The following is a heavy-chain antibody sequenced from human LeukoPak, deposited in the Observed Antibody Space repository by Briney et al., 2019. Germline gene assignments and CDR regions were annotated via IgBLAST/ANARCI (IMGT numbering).Heavy chain of an antibody. CDR2: IIPIFGTA. V-gene: IGHV1-69*13. CDR1: GGTFSSYA. Sequence: SVKVSCKASGGTFSSYAISWVRQAPGQGLEWMGGIIPIFGTANYAQKFQGRVTITADESTSTAYMGLSSLRSEDTAVYYCARAVVWLSAFDPWGQGTLVTVSS. CDR3: ARAVVWLSAFDP. J-gene: IGHJ5*02. D-gene: IGHD4-23*01.